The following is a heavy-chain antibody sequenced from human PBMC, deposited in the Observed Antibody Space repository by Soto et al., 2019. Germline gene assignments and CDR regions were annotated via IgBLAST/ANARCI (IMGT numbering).Heavy chain of an antibody. CDR3: ASPMTCSGGSCYFSYFDY. CDR1: GGTFSSYS. Sequence: QVQLVQSGAEVKKPGSSVKVSCKASGGTFSSYSISWVRQAPGQGLEWMGRIIPILGLGNYAQKFQGRVTISEDKSTNTVYMALSSLRSEDTAVYYCASPMTCSGGSCYFSYFDYWGQGTLVTVSS. V-gene: IGHV1-69*02. J-gene: IGHJ4*02. D-gene: IGHD2-15*01. CDR2: IIPILGLG.